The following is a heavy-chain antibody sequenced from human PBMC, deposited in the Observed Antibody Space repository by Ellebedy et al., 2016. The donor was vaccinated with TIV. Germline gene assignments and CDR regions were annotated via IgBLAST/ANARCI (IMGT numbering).Heavy chain of an antibody. D-gene: IGHD3-10*01. CDR1: GFTFSSYW. Sequence: GGSLRLXCAASGFTFSSYWMSWVRQAPGKGLEWVANIKQDGSEKYYVDSVKGRFTISRDNAKNSLYLQMNRLRVEDTAVYYCARGPVQYYYGSGIYYFDYWGQGTLVTVSS. CDR2: IKQDGSEK. J-gene: IGHJ4*02. CDR3: ARGPVQYYYGSGIYYFDY. V-gene: IGHV3-7*01.